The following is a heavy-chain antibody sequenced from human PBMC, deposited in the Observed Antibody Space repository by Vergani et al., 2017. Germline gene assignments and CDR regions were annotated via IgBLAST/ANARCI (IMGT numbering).Heavy chain of an antibody. V-gene: IGHV4-4*08. Sequence: QGQLEESGPGLVKPSETLSLTCTVSGGPFNTYYCSWIRQSPGKGLEWIGDIYSTGSTNYNPSLNSRLTMSVHTSKKQFSLKLRSVTAADTAVYYCVREPWESGGPYSGCWGRGTLVSVSS. CDR3: VREPWESGGPYSGC. D-gene: IGHD2-15*01. CDR1: GGPFNTYY. J-gene: IGHJ4*02. CDR2: IYSTGST.